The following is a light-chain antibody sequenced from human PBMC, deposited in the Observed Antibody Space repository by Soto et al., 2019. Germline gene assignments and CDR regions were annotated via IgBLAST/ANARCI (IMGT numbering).Light chain of an antibody. CDR3: HQYSHFPRT. J-gene: IGKJ1*01. V-gene: IGKV3-20*01. CDR1: QSVHGRH. Sequence: ENVLTQPPGTLSLSPGESAILSCRASQSVHGRHFAWYRKKPGQPPSLLIYGASTRATGVPDRFSGSGSGTDFTLTISRLEPEDFAVYYCHQYSHFPRTFGQGTTVEIK. CDR2: GAS.